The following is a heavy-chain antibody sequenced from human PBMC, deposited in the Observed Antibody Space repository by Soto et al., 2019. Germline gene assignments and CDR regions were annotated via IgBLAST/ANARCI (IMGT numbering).Heavy chain of an antibody. V-gene: IGHV4-39*01. D-gene: IGHD3-9*01. CDR3: ARGFDILTFGFRLDY. J-gene: IGHJ4*02. CDR2: MYFSGFYSGST. CDR1: GGSMSSSSYY. Sequence: PSETLSLTCTVPGGSMSSSSYYWGWIRQPPGKGLEWIANMYFSGFYSGSTSYNPSLKSRVTISVDTSKNQFSLQVSSVTAADTAVYYCARGFDILTFGFRLDYWGQGTLVTVSS.